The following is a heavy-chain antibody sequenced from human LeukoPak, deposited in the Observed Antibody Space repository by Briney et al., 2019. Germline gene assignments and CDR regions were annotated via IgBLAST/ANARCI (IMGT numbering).Heavy chain of an antibody. Sequence: GESLKISCKGSGYSFTSYWIGWVRQMPRKGLEWMGIIYPGDSDTRYSPSFQGQVTISADKPISTAYLQWSSLKASDTAMYYCARVGAAAGTKRSPRLFDYWGQGTLVTVSS. V-gene: IGHV5-51*04. CDR2: IYPGDSDT. CDR3: ARVGAAAGTKRSPRLFDY. D-gene: IGHD6-13*01. J-gene: IGHJ4*02. CDR1: GYSFTSYW.